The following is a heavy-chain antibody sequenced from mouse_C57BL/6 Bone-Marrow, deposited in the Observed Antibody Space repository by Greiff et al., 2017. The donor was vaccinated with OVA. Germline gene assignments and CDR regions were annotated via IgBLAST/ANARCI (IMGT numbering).Heavy chain of an antibody. D-gene: IGHD1-1*01. J-gene: IGHJ3*01. CDR2: FYPGSGSI. CDR1: GYTFTEYT. Sequence: VQLQQSGAELVKPGASVKLSCKASGYTFTEYTIHWVKQRSGQGLEWIGWFYPGSGSIKYNEKFKDKATLTADKSSSTVYMELRIFSSDDTAFYFGARQDYYGSSYLSFAYWGQGTLVTVSA. CDR3: ARQDYYGSSYLSFAY. V-gene: IGHV1-62-2*01.